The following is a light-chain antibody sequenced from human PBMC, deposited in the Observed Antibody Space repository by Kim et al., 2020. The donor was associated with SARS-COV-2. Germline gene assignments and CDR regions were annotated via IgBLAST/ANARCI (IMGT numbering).Light chain of an antibody. J-gene: IGLJ2*01. CDR3: YSAADNNRI. V-gene: IGLV3-27*01. Sequence: VPQVQPARLTCSGDILQKKYSLGFQQRPGQAPVLVIYKDTERPSGIPERFSASSSGTTVTLTISGAQVEDEADYYCYSAADNNRIFGGGTQLTVL. CDR1: ILQKKY. CDR2: KDT.